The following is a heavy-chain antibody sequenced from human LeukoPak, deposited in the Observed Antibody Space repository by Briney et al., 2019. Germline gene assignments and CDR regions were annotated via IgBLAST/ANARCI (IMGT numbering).Heavy chain of an antibody. CDR2: MYSSGST. CDR1: GGSISSYY. Sequence: SETLSLTCTVSGGSISSYYWSWIRQPAGRAREGFGLMYSSGSTNYNPSLKSRVTMSVDTSNNQFSLKLSSVTAADTAVYYCARFIYYGSGSYYYFDYWGQGILVTVSS. D-gene: IGHD3-10*01. V-gene: IGHV4-4*07. CDR3: ARFIYYGSGSYYYFDY. J-gene: IGHJ4*02.